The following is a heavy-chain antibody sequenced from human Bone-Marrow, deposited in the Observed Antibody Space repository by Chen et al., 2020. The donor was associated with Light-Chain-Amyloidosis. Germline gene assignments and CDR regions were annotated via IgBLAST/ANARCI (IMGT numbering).Heavy chain of an antibody. V-gene: IGHV4-59*01. D-gene: IGHD3-16*01. J-gene: IGHJ4*02. CDR3: GRDNIGGVDF. CDR1: GGSMDYYY. Sequence: QVQLQESGPGLVKPSETLSLTCTVSGGSMDYYYWNWIRQPPGKGLEWIGYIYNSGTTNYNPSLRIRVTMSVDMSKKQFSLKLSSVTAADTAVYYCGRDNIGGVDFWGQGTPVTVSS. CDR2: IYNSGTT.